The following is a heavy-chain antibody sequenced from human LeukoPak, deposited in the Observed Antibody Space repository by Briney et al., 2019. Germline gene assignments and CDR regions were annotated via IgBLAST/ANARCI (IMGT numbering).Heavy chain of an antibody. CDR2: ISGDGGST. Sequence: GGTLRLSCAASGFTFDNYAVHWVRQAPGKGLEGVSLISGDGGSTHYADSVKGRFTISRDNSKNSLYLQMNSLRTEATALYYCAKDISFKLRGSYYYDSSGLQHWGQGTLVTVSS. CDR1: GFTFDNYA. D-gene: IGHD3-22*01. CDR3: AKDISFKLRGSYYYDSSGLQH. V-gene: IGHV3-43*02. J-gene: IGHJ1*01.